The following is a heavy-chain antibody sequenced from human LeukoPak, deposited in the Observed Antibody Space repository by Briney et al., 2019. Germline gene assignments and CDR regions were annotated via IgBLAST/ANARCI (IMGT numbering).Heavy chain of an antibody. CDR2: INAGNGNT. CDR1: GYTFTSYA. D-gene: IGHD6-19*01. V-gene: IGHV1-3*01. CDR3: ASRDYSSGWYEYYFDY. J-gene: IGHJ4*02. Sequence: ASVKVSCKASGYTFTSYAMHWVRQAPGQRLEWMGWINAGNGNTKYSQKFQGRVTITRDTSASTAYMELSSLRSEDTAVYYCASRDYSSGWYEYYFDYWGQGTLVTVSS.